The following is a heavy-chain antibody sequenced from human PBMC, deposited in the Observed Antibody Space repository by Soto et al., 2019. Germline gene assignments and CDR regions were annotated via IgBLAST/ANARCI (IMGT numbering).Heavy chain of an antibody. D-gene: IGHD3-9*01. CDR3: AKDGAVLRYFDWLLSPYYFDY. Sequence: PGGSLRLSCAASGFTFSSYAMSWVRQAPGKGLEWVSAISGSGGSTYYADSVKGRFTISRDNSKNTLYLQMNSLRAEDTAVYYCAKDGAVLRYFDWLLSPYYFDYWGQGTLVTVSS. CDR2: ISGSGGST. J-gene: IGHJ4*02. V-gene: IGHV3-23*01. CDR1: GFTFSSYA.